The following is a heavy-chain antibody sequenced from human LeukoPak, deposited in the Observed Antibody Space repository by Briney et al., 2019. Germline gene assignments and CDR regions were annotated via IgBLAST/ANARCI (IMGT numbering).Heavy chain of an antibody. CDR1: GYTFTGYY. CDR2: INPNSGGT. J-gene: IGHJ5*02. Sequence: ASVKVSCKASGYTFTGYYMHWVRQAPGQGLEWMGWINPNSGGTNYAQKFQGRVTMTRDMSTSTVYMELSSLRSEDTAVYYCARVAAARQSWFDPWGQGTLVTVSS. V-gene: IGHV1-2*02. D-gene: IGHD6-6*01. CDR3: ARVAAARQSWFDP.